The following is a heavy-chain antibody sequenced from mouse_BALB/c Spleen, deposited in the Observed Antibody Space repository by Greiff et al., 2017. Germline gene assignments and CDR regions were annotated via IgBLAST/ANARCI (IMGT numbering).Heavy chain of an antibody. CDR1: GYSITSDYA. CDR2: ISYSGST. CDR3: AIYYDYDWYFDV. D-gene: IGHD2-4*01. Sequence: EVQLQESGPGLVKPSQSLSLTCTVTGYSITSDYAWNWIRQFPGNKLEWMGYISYSGSTSYNPSLKSRIPITRDTSKNQFFLQLNSVTTEDTATYYCAIYYDYDWYFDVWGAGTTVTVSS. V-gene: IGHV3-2*02. J-gene: IGHJ1*01.